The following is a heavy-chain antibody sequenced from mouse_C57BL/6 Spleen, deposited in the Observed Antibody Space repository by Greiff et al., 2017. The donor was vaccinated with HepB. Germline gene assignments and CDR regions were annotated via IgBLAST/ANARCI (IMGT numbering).Heavy chain of an antibody. D-gene: IGHD1-1*01. CDR2: IHPNSGST. CDR3: AAPNYGSSPYDMDD. V-gene: IGHV1-64*01. Sequence: VQLQQPGAELVKPGASVKLSCKASGYTFTSYWMHWVKQRPGQGLEWIGMIHPNSGSTNYNEKFKSKATLTVDKSSSTAYMQLSSLTSEDSAVYYCAAPNYGSSPYDMDDWGQGTSVTVSS. J-gene: IGHJ4*01. CDR1: GYTFTSYW.